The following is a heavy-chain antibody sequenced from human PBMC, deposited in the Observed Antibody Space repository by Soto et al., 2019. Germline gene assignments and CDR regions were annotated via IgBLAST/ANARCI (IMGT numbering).Heavy chain of an antibody. D-gene: IGHD3-22*01. Sequence: ASVKVSCKASGYTFTSYGISWVRQAPGQGLEWMGWISAYNGNTNYAQKLQGRVTMTTDTSTSTAYMELRSLRSDDTAVYYCAIDPSLSSIDNAIHIWGQGTMVTVSS. V-gene: IGHV1-18*01. CDR3: AIDPSLSSIDNAIHI. CDR1: GYTFTSYG. CDR2: ISAYNGNT. J-gene: IGHJ3*02.